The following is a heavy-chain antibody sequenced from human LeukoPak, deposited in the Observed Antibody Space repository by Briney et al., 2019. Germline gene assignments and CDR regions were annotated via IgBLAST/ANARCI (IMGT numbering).Heavy chain of an antibody. Sequence: GASVKVSCKASGYTFSGTGWYLYWLRQAPGQGLECMGWIYPNNGATGYAQKFQGRVAMTRDTSISTAYMELSRLRPDDTAVYYCARDGPAQMVDFDYWGQGTLVTVSP. D-gene: IGHD3-10*01. J-gene: IGHJ4*02. CDR3: ARDGPAQMVDFDY. CDR1: GYTFSGTGWY. V-gene: IGHV1-2*02. CDR2: IYPNNGAT.